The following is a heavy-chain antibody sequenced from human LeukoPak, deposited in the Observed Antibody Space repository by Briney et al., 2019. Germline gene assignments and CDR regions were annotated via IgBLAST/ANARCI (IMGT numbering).Heavy chain of an antibody. CDR1: GFTFSSYA. J-gene: IGHJ4*02. D-gene: IGHD2-15*01. Sequence: PGGSLRISCAASGFTFSSYAMSWVRQAPGKGLEWVSAISGSGGSTYYADSVKGRFTISRDNTKNTLYLQMNSLRAEDTAVYYCAKDACTGGSCYSDYWGQGTLVTVSS. CDR2: ISGSGGST. V-gene: IGHV3-23*01. CDR3: AKDACTGGSCYSDY.